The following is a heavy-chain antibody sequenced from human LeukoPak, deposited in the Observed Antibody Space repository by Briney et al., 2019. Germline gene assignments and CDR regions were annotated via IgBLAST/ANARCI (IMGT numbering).Heavy chain of an antibody. Sequence: PGGSLRLSCAASGFTFSNAWMSWVRQAPGKGLEWVGRIKSKTDGGTTDYAAPVNGRFTISRDDSKNTLYLQMNSLKTEDTAVYYCTTDPAEDGYNSVWGQGTLVTVSS. D-gene: IGHD5-24*01. CDR3: TTDPAEDGYNSV. CDR1: GFTFSNAW. J-gene: IGHJ4*02. V-gene: IGHV3-15*01. CDR2: IKSKTDGGTT.